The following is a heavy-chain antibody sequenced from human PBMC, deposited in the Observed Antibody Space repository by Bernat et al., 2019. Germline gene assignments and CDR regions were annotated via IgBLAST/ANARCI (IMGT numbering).Heavy chain of an antibody. CDR3: AKDRGRGIAAKIS. J-gene: IGHJ5*02. D-gene: IGHD6-13*01. CDR2: IYDSGST. Sequence: QVQLQESGPGLVKPSETLSLTCTVSGGSINRYYWSWIRQPPGKGLEWIGCIYDSGSTNYNPSLKSRVTISVDTSKNQFSLKLSSVTAADTAVYYCAKDRGRGIAAKISWGQGTLVTVSS. V-gene: IGHV4-59*01. CDR1: GGSINRYY.